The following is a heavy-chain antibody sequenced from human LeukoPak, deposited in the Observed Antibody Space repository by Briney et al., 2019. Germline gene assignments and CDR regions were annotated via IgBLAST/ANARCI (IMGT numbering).Heavy chain of an antibody. Sequence: GGSLRLSCAASGFTFSSCWLSWVRQAPGKGLEWVANINQDGSEKYYVDSVRGRFTISRDNAKNSVYLQMSSLRADDTAVYYCAREAGAPGYFFDYWGQGTLVTVSS. CDR3: AREAGAPGYFFDY. V-gene: IGHV3-7*01. CDR1: GFTFSSCW. CDR2: INQDGSEK. D-gene: IGHD3-22*01. J-gene: IGHJ4*02.